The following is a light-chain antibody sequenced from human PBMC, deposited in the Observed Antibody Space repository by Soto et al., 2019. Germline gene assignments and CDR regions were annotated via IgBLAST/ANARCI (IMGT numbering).Light chain of an antibody. CDR2: DAS. CDR1: QSVSSN. CDR3: QRYGSSSFS. Sequence: EIVMTQSPATLSVSPGERATLSCRASQSVSSNLAWYQQKPGQAPRLLIYDASTRATGIPDRFSGSGSGTDFTLTISRLEPEDFAVYYCQRYGSSSFSFGQGTKVDIK. V-gene: IGKV3-20*01. J-gene: IGKJ1*01.